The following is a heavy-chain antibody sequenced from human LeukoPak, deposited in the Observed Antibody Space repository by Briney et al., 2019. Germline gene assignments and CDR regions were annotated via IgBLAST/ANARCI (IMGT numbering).Heavy chain of an antibody. J-gene: IGHJ3*02. D-gene: IGHD3-10*01. CDR3: PNLYAEASGTYYLDAFDI. V-gene: IGHV3-30*18. CDR1: GFTFSSYG. Sequence: PGGSLRLSCAPSGFTFSSYGMHWVRQAPGKGLGWVAIISYDGSNKYYADSVKGRFTISRDNSKNTLCLQMNSPRAADTAVYYCPNLYAEASGTYYLDAFDIWGQGTMVTVPS. CDR2: ISYDGSNK.